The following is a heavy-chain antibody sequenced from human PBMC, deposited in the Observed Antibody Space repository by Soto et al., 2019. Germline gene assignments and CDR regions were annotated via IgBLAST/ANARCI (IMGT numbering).Heavy chain of an antibody. CDR3: AKSVTISPRGAWGRGASYYYFGMDA. CDR2: ISDSGVSA. Sequence: EVQLLESGGGLVQPGGSLRLSCAASEFTFPNNAMNWVRQAPGKGLEWVSGISDSGVSAYYADAVKGRFTISRDNYKNTLYLQMNNLRAEDTAIYYCAKSVTISPRGAWGRGASYYYFGMDAWGQGTTVTVSS. D-gene: IGHD3-16*01. V-gene: IGHV3-23*01. J-gene: IGHJ6*02. CDR1: EFTFPNNA.